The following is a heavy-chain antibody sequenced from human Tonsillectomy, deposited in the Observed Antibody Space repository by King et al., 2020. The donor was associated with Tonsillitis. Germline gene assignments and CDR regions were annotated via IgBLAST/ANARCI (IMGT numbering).Heavy chain of an antibody. V-gene: IGHV1-69*01. CDR2: IIPIFGTA. Sequence: QLVQSGAEVKKPGSSVKVSCKASGGTFSSYAISWVRQAPGQGLEWMGGIIPIFGTANYAQKFKGRVTINADESTSTAYMERRSLRSEDKAVYYCARGASVSYLYYFDYWGQGTLVTVSS. J-gene: IGHJ4*02. CDR3: ARGASVSYLYYFDY. CDR1: GGTFSSYA. D-gene: IGHD1-26*01.